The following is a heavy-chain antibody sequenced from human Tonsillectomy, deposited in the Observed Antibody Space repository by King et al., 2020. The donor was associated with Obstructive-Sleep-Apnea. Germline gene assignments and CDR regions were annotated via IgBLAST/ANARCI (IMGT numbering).Heavy chain of an antibody. J-gene: IGHJ2*01. CDR2: MNPDSGST. D-gene: IGHD3-10*01. V-gene: IGHV1-8*01. CDR1: EYAFTNYE. CDR3: ARALYGAGRYASWYFDL. Sequence: QLVQSGAEVKRPGASVIVSCKASEYAFTNYEINWVRQAAGQGLEWMGWMNPDSGSTDYAPKFRGRLSMTRNTSTTTAYMELSSLRRDDTAVYYCARALYGAGRYASWYFDLWGRGTQVTVSS.